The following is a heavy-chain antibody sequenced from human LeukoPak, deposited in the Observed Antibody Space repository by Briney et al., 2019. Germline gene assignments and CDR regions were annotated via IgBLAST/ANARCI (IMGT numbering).Heavy chain of an antibody. D-gene: IGHD3-22*01. V-gene: IGHV3-30*09. CDR2: ISYDGSNK. CDR1: GFTLSSYA. Sequence: GRSLRLSCAPSGFTLSSYAMHWVRQAPGKGLEWVAVISYDGSNKYYADSVKGRFAISRDNSKNTLYLQMNSLRAEDTAVYYCARSLMYNYDSSVNLWGQGTLVTVSS. J-gene: IGHJ4*02. CDR3: ARSLMYNYDSSVNL.